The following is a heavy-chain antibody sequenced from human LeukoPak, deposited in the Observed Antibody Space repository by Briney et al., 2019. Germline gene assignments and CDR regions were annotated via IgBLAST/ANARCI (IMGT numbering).Heavy chain of an antibody. Sequence: GGSLRLSCAASGFTISSYSMNWVRQAPGKGLEWVSYISSSSSTIYYADSVKGRFTISRDNAKNSLYLQMSSLRDEDTAVYYCASTYSSGWYSAWYFDYWGQGTLVTVSS. CDR3: ASTYSSGWYSAWYFDY. CDR2: ISSSSSTI. CDR1: GFTISSYS. D-gene: IGHD6-19*01. J-gene: IGHJ4*02. V-gene: IGHV3-48*02.